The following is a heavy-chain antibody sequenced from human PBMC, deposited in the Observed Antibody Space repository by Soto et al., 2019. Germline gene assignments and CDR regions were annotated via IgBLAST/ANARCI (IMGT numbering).Heavy chain of an antibody. CDR2: VSGGSGAT. CDR3: TRWNGYGEL. CDR1: GFSYVTFG. J-gene: IGHJ4*02. D-gene: IGHD4-17*01. V-gene: IGHV3-23*02. Sequence: EVQLLESGGGLVQPGGSLRLSCEASGFSYVTFGLTWVPRAPGKGLEWVCGVSGGSGATQYRDSVRGRFTITGDESRNTVYLQMHSLRVEDTSVYYCTRWNGYGELWGQGTLVTVSS.